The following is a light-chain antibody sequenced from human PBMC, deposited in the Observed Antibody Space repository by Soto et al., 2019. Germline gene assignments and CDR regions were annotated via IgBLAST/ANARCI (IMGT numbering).Light chain of an antibody. V-gene: IGKV1-39*01. CDR2: AAS. Sequence: DLQMTQSPSSLSASVGDTVTITCRASQSISVHLNWYQQKPGKVPKLLIYAASNLHSGVPSRFSGSGSETDFALTISSLQPEDFATYYCQQSFITPYTFGQGTMLEIK. CDR1: QSISVH. CDR3: QQSFITPYT. J-gene: IGKJ2*01.